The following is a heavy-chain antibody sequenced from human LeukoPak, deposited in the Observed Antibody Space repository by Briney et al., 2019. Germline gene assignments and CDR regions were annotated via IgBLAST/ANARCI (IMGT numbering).Heavy chain of an antibody. CDR2: INPNSGGT. Sequence: ASVKVSCKASGYTFTGYYMHWVRQAPGQGLEWMGWINPNSGGTNYAQKFQGGVTMTRDTSISTAYMELSRLRSDDTAVYYCAGGISGSYGGGDYWGQGTLVTVSS. J-gene: IGHJ4*02. V-gene: IGHV1-2*02. D-gene: IGHD1-26*01. CDR3: AGGISGSYGGGDY. CDR1: GYTFTGYY.